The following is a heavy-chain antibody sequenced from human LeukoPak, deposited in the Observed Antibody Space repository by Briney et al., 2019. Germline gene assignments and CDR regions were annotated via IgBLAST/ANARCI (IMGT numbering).Heavy chain of an antibody. CDR1: GFIFSNYS. V-gene: IGHV3-48*02. Sequence: GGSLRLSCAASGFIFSNYSMNWVRQAPGKGLEWVSYISSSGSTTSYADSVKGRFTISRDNAKNSLFLLMNSLRDEDTAVYFCARYFASWGQGTLATVSS. CDR2: ISSSGSTT. J-gene: IGHJ4*02. CDR3: ARYFAS.